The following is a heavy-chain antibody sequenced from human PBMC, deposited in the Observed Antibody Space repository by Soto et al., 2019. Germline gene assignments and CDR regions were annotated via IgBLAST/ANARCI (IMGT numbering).Heavy chain of an antibody. V-gene: IGHV5-51*01. J-gene: IGHJ6*02. D-gene: IGHD6-6*01. CDR3: AKGEGHSSSSFYYYGMDV. CDR1: GYSFTSYW. CDR2: IYPGDSDT. Sequence: PGESLKISCKGSGYSFTSYWIGWVRQMPGKGLEWMGIIYPGDSDTRYSPSFQGQVTISADKSISTAYLQWSSLKASDTAMYYCAKGEGHSSSSFYYYGMDVWGQGTTVTVSS.